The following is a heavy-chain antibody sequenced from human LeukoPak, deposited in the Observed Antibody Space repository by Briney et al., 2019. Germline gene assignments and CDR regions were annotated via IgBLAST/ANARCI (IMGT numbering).Heavy chain of an antibody. D-gene: IGHD6-19*01. CDR1: GYSFSTYW. V-gene: IGHV5-51*01. CDR3: ARQAGAVGSFDP. J-gene: IGHJ5*02. CDR2: IYPGDSDT. Sequence: GESLKISCKGSGYSFSTYWIAWVRQLPGKGLEWMGIIYPGDSDTRYSPSFQGQVTISADKSIITAYLQWNSLKASDTAMYYCARQAGAVGSFDPWGQGTLVTVSS.